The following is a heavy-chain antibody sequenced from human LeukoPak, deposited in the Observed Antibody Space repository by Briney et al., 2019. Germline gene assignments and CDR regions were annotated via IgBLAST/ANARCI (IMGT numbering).Heavy chain of an antibody. V-gene: IGHV3-64*01. CDR1: GXTFSSYA. J-gene: IGHJ4*02. CDR2: ISSNGGST. D-gene: IGHD5-18*01. Sequence: GGSLRLSCAASGXTFSSYAMHWVRQAPGKGLEYVSAISSNGGSTYYANSVKGRFTISRDNSKNTLYLQMGSLRAEDMAVYYCARVIGGYSYGPFDYWGQGTVVTVSS. CDR3: ARVIGGYSYGPFDY.